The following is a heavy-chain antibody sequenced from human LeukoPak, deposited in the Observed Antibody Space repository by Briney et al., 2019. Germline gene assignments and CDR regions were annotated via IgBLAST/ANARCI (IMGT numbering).Heavy chain of an antibody. D-gene: IGHD5-24*01. CDR2: MNPNSGNT. J-gene: IGHJ4*02. Sequence: GASVKVSCKASGYTFTSHDINWVRQATGQGLEWMGWMNPNSGNTGYAQKFQGRVTMTRNTSISTAYMELTSLRSEDTAMYYCARLPRRWLQLRDFDYWGQGTLVTVSS. V-gene: IGHV1-8*01. CDR3: ARLPRRWLQLRDFDY. CDR1: GYTFTSHD.